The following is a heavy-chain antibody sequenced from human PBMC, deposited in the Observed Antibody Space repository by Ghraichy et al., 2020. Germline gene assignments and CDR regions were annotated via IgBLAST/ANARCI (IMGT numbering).Heavy chain of an antibody. J-gene: IGHJ5*02. D-gene: IGHD5-24*01. Sequence: SETLSLTCTVSGGSISSSSYYWGWIRQPPGKGLEWIGSIYYSGSTYYNPSLKSRVTISVDTSKNQFSLKLSSVTAADTAVYYCARHYKMATIGFDPWGQGTLVTVSS. CDR2: IYYSGST. CDR1: GGSISSSSYY. CDR3: ARHYKMATIGFDP. V-gene: IGHV4-39*01.